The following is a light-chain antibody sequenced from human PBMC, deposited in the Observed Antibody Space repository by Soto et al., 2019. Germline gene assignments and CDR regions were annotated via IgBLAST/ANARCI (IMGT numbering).Light chain of an antibody. CDR1: NSNIGSNT. CDR3: AAWDDTRNKV. V-gene: IGLV1-44*01. CDR2: NNN. Sequence: QSVLTQPPSASGTPGQRVTISCSGSNSNIGSNTVNWYQQLPGTASKLLIYNNNQRPSGVPDRFSGSKSGTSASLAISGLQSEDEADYYCAAWDDTRNKVFGTGTKLTVL. J-gene: IGLJ1*01.